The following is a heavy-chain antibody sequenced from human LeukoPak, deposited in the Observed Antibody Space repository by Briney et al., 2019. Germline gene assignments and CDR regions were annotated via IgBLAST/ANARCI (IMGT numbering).Heavy chain of an antibody. V-gene: IGHV3-30-3*01. CDR2: ISYDGSNK. D-gene: IGHD4-17*01. J-gene: IGHJ3*02. CDR1: GFTFSSYA. CDR3: ARQIRGLYGDSPKSAFDI. Sequence: GRSLRLSCAASGFTFSSYAMHWVRQAPGKGLEWVAVISYDGSNKYYADSVKGRFTISRENAKNSLYLQMNSLRAEDTAVYYCARQIRGLYGDSPKSAFDIWGQGTMVTVSS.